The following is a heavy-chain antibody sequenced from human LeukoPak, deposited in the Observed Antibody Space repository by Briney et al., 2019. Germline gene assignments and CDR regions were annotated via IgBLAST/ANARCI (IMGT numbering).Heavy chain of an antibody. J-gene: IGHJ5*01. V-gene: IGHV3-21*01. CDR3: ARAAVSGPTGWFDS. Sequence: PGGSLRLSCAGSGFALKSYSLSWVRQAPGKGLEWVSSISSTSAYIYYADSVKGRFTISRDNVDNAVYLQMNSLGAEDTAVYYCARAAVSGPTGWFDSWGQGTLVIVSS. CDR1: GFALKSYS. CDR2: ISSTSAYI. D-gene: IGHD5/OR15-5a*01.